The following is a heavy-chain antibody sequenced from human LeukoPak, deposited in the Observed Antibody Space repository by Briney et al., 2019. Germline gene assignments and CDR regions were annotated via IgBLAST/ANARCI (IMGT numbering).Heavy chain of an antibody. CDR2: INHSGST. J-gene: IGHJ4*02. V-gene: IGHV4-34*01. CDR1: GGSFSGYY. CDR3: ARVGYSSSWSFDY. Sequence: PSETLSLTCAVYGGSFSGYYWSWIRQPPGKGLEWIGEINHSGSTNYNPSLKSRVTISVDTSKNQFSLKLSSVTAANTAVYYCARVGYSSSWSFDYWGQGTLVTVSS. D-gene: IGHD6-13*01.